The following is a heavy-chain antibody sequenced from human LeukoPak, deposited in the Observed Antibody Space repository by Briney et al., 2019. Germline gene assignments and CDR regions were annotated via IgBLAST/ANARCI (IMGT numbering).Heavy chain of an antibody. CDR3: AREGSGYDYAGLDY. D-gene: IGHD5-12*01. CDR2: INHSGST. Sequence: GSLRLSCAASGFTFSSYWMSWVRQAPGKGLEWIGEINHSGSTNYNPSLKSRVTISVDTSKNQFSLKLSSVTAADTAVYYCAREGSGYDYAGLDYWGQGTLVTVSS. J-gene: IGHJ4*02. CDR1: GFTFSSYW. V-gene: IGHV4-34*01.